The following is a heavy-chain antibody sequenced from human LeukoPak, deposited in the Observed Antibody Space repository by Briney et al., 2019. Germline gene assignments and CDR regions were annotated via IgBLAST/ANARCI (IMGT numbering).Heavy chain of an antibody. CDR1: GFTFSSYA. V-gene: IGHV3-23*01. D-gene: IGHD2-21*02. CDR3: AIIVVVAALIDY. CDR2: ISGSGGST. J-gene: IGHJ4*02. Sequence: GGSLRLSCVASGFTFSSYAMSWVRQAPGKGLEWVSAISGSGGSTYYADSVKGRFTISRDNSKNTLYLQMNSLRAEDTAVYYCAIIVVVAALIDYWGQGTLVTVSS.